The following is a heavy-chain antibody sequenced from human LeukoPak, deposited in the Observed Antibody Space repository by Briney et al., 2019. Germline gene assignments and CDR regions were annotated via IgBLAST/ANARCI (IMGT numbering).Heavy chain of an antibody. D-gene: IGHD6-6*01. CDR1: GGSISSSSYY. CDR3: ARVGAIAARPRNSVRTGKTFDY. V-gene: IGHV4-39*07. J-gene: IGHJ4*02. Sequence: SETLSLTCTVSGGSISSSSYYWGWIRQPPGKGLEWIGSIFYSGSTYYNPSLKSRVTISLDTSKNQFSLRLSSVTAADTAVYYCARVGAIAARPRNSVRTGKTFDYWGQGTLVTVSS. CDR2: IFYSGST.